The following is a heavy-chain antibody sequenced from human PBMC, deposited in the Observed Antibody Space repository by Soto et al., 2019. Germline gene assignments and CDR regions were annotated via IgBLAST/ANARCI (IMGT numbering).Heavy chain of an antibody. CDR1: GGSFSGYY. CDR2: IKHSGST. J-gene: IGHJ4*02. CDR3: ARLRSGSPAVYEKSFAY. V-gene: IGHV4-34*01. Sequence: QVQLQQWGAGLLKPSETLSLTCAVYGGSFSGYYWSWIRQPPGKGLEWIGEIKHSGSTNYNPSLTCRLTIPVDTSQNRFSLKLSSVTAADTAVYYFARLRSGSPAVYEKSFAYWGQGTLVTVSS. D-gene: IGHD2-2*01.